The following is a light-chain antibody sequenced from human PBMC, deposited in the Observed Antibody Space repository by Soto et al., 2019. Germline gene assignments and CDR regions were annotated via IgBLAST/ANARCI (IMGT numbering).Light chain of an antibody. CDR3: QQSYSTPMYT. J-gene: IGKJ2*01. Sequence: DIQMTQSPSSLSASVGDRVTITCRASQSISSYLNWYQQKPGKAPKLLIYAASSLQSGVTSRFSGSGSGTDFTLTISSLQPEDFATYYCQQSYSTPMYTFGQGTKLAIK. CDR1: QSISSY. V-gene: IGKV1-39*01. CDR2: AAS.